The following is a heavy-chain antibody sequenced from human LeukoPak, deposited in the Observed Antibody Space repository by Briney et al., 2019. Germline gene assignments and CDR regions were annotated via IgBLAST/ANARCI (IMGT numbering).Heavy chain of an antibody. CDR3: ARQDGIRPSYYYDSSGCHFDY. CDR1: GGSISTTGYY. V-gene: IGHV4-39*01. Sequence: SETLSLTCTVSGGSISTTGYYWAWIRQPPGKGLEWIASIYYSGSTYYNPSLKSRVTISVDTSKNQFSLKLSSVTAADTAVYYCARQDGIRPSYYYDSSGCHFDYWGQGTLVTVSS. D-gene: IGHD3-22*01. J-gene: IGHJ4*02. CDR2: IYYSGST.